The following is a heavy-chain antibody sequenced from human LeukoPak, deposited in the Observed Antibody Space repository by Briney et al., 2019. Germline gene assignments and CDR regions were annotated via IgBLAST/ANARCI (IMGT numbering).Heavy chain of an antibody. Sequence: GGSLRLSCASSGFTFSSYVMTWVRQAPGKGLEWVSAIGSSDGGTYYADSVKGRFTISRDNSNNMLYLQMNSLRAEDTAVYFCAKDYRHGDYYHYMDVWGKGTTVTVYS. D-gene: IGHD3-16*02. CDR3: AKDYRHGDYYHYMDV. CDR1: GFTFSSYV. J-gene: IGHJ6*03. CDR2: IGSSDGGT. V-gene: IGHV3-23*01.